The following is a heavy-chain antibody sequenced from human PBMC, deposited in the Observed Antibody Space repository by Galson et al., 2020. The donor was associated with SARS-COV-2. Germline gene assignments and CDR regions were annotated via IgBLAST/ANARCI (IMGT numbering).Heavy chain of an antibody. CDR1: GGSFSGYY. CDR3: ARGSWVAAYYYMDV. CDR2: INHSGST. D-gene: IGHD2-15*01. J-gene: IGHJ6*03. Sequence: SETLSLTCAVYGGSFSGYYWSWIRQPPGKGLEWIGEINHSGSTNYNPSLKSRVTISVDTSKNQFSLKLSSVTAADTAVYYCARGSWVAAYYYMDVWGKGTTVTVSS. V-gene: IGHV4-34*01.